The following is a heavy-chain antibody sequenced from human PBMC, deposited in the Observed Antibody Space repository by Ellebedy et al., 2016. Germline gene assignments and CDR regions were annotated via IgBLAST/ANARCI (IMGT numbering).Heavy chain of an antibody. V-gene: IGHV3-30*18. CDR3: AKGYEQQLLY. J-gene: IGHJ4*02. D-gene: IGHD6-13*01. Sequence: GESLKISXAASGFTFSSYGMHWVRQAPGKGLEWVAVISYDGSNKYYADSVKGRFTISRDKSKNTLYLQMNSLRAEDTAVYYCAKGYEQQLLYWGQGTLVTVSS. CDR2: ISYDGSNK. CDR1: GFTFSSYG.